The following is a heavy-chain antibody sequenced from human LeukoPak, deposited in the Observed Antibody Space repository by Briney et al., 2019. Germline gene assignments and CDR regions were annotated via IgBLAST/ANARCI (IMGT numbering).Heavy chain of an antibody. J-gene: IGHJ3*02. Sequence: GGSLRLSCAASGFIFSSYGMHWVRQAPGKGLEWVAIISYDGSSHYYADSVKGRFTISRDNSKNTLYLQMNSLRREDTAVYYCAKEAPERGSYAFDMWGQGTVVTVSS. D-gene: IGHD3-16*01. CDR2: ISYDGSSH. V-gene: IGHV3-30*18. CDR3: AKEAPERGSYAFDM. CDR1: GFIFSSYG.